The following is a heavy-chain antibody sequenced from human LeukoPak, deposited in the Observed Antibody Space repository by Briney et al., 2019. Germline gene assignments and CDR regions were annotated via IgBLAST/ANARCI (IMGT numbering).Heavy chain of an antibody. V-gene: IGHV1-69*04. D-gene: IGHD6-13*01. Sequence: GASVKVSCKASGGTFSSYAISWVRHAPGQGLEWMGRIIPILGIANYAQKFQGRVTITADKSTSTAYMELSSLRSEDTAVYYCARAFLIAAAGYYFDYWGQGTLVTVSS. J-gene: IGHJ4*02. CDR2: IIPILGIA. CDR3: ARAFLIAAAGYYFDY. CDR1: GGTFSSYA.